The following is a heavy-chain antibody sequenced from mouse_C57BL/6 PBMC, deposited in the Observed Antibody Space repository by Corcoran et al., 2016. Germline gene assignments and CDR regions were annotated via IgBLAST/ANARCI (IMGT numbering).Heavy chain of an antibody. D-gene: IGHD1-1*02. J-gene: IGHJ1*01. CDR3: ARGPTLLWFGEPYYGMDV. V-gene: IGHV3S1*01. CDR2: INHSGST. CDR1: GGSFSGYY. Sequence: VQLQQWGAGLLKPSETLSLTCAVYGGSFSGYYWSWIRQPPGKGLEWIGEINHSGSTNYNQSLKSRVTVSVDTSKNQFSLKLSSVTAADTAVYYGARGPTLLWFGEPYYGMDVWGQGTTVTVSS.